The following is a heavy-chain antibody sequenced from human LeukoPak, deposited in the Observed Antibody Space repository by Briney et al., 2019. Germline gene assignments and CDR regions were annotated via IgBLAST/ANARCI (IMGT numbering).Heavy chain of an antibody. V-gene: IGHV4-30-2*01. J-gene: IGHJ3*02. CDR2: IYHSGST. D-gene: IGHD6-6*01. Sequence: SETLSLTCTVSGGSISSGGHSWSWIRQPPGKGLEWIGYIYHSGSTYYNPSLKSRVTISVDRSKNQFSLKLSSVTAADTAVYYCARTSIAARRANAFDIWGQGTMVTVSS. CDR1: GGSISSGGHS. CDR3: ARTSIAARRANAFDI.